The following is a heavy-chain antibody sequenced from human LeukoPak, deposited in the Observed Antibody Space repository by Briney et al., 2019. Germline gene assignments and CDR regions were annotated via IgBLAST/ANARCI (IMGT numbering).Heavy chain of an antibody. D-gene: IGHD3-10*01. CDR1: GFTFSSYG. V-gene: IGHV3-23*01. J-gene: IGHJ4*02. CDR2: ISGDGATT. CDR3: ARDRWFGELLFSYYFDY. Sequence: PGGSQRLSCAASGFTFSSYGMSWVRQAPGKGLEWVSAISGDGATTYYADSVKGRFTVSRDNSKNTLYLQMNSLRAEDTAVYYCARDRWFGELLFSYYFDYWGQGTLVTVSS.